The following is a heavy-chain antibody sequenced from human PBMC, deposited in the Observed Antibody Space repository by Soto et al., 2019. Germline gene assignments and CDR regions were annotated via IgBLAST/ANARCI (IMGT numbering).Heavy chain of an antibody. D-gene: IGHD3-22*01. Sequence: QLQLQESGSGLVKPSQTVSLTCAVSGGSISSGGYSWSWIRQPPGKGLEWIGYIYHSGSTYYNPSLKSRVTISVDRSKNQFSLKLSSVTTADTAVYYCARGYYYELNWFDPWGQGTLVTVSS. CDR2: IYHSGST. CDR1: GGSISSGGYS. CDR3: ARGYYYELNWFDP. V-gene: IGHV4-30-2*01. J-gene: IGHJ5*02.